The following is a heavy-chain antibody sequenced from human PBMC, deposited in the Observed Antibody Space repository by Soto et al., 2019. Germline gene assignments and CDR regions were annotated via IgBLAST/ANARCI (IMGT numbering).Heavy chain of an antibody. D-gene: IGHD6-13*01. V-gene: IGHV1-18*01. CDR3: ARDWEFGYSSSWAPYYYYYYGMDV. J-gene: IGHJ6*02. CDR2: ISAYNGNT. Sequence: ASVQVSCKASGYTLPSYGISWVRQDPGQGLEWMTWISAYNGNTNYAQKHQGRVTMTTDTSTSTAYMELRSLRSDDTAVYYCARDWEFGYSSSWAPYYYYYYGMDVWGQGTTVTVSS. CDR1: GYTLPSYG.